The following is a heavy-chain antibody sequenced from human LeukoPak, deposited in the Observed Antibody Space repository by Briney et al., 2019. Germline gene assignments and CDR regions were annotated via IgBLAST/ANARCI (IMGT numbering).Heavy chain of an antibody. V-gene: IGHV1-69*04. CDR3: AALDASSGRL. J-gene: IGHJ4*02. Sequence: ASVKVSCKASGGTFSSYAISWVGQAPGQGLEWMGRIIPIFGIANYAQKFQGRVTITADKSTSTAYMELSSLRSEDTAVYYCAALDASSGRLWGQGTLVTVSS. CDR1: GGTFSSYA. CDR2: IIPIFGIA. D-gene: IGHD6-19*01.